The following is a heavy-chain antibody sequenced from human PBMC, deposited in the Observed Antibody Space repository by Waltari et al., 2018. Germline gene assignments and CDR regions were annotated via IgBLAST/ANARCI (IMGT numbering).Heavy chain of an antibody. D-gene: IGHD5-18*01. CDR1: GGPFSSYA. CDR3: ARVQHKRGYSYGDAFDI. V-gene: IGHV1-69*01. CDR2: IIPIFGTA. J-gene: IGHJ3*02. Sequence: QVQLVQSGAEVKKPGSSVKVSCKASGGPFSSYAIRWVRRAPGQGLEWMGGIIPIFGTANYAQKFQGRVTITADESTSTAYMELSSLRSEDTAVYYCARVQHKRGYSYGDAFDIWGQGTMVTVSS.